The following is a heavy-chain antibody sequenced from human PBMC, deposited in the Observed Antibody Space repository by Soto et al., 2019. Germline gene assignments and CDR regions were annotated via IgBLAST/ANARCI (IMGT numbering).Heavy chain of an antibody. D-gene: IGHD6-13*01. CDR2: IDARGVST. Sequence: GGSLRLSCAASGFTFSSYPMSWVRQAPGKGLEWVSTIDARGVSTFYADSVKGRFTISRDNSKNTVYLQMNSLRSEDTAVFYCAKYTSTWYEDYWGQGALVTVSS. J-gene: IGHJ4*02. CDR1: GFTFSSYP. V-gene: IGHV3-23*01. CDR3: AKYTSTWYEDY.